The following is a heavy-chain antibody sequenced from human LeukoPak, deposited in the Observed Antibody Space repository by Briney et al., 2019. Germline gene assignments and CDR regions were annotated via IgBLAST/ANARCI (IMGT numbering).Heavy chain of an antibody. CDR3: ARGGFNMVRGVIIPSNSYYYYMDI. D-gene: IGHD3-10*01. V-gene: IGHV3-21*01. Sequence: GGSLRLSCAVSGFTFSAYSMNWGRQAPGKGLEWVSPITSGDFVYLADSLKGRFTISRDNAKSSLYLQMNSLRAEDTAVYYCARGGFNMVRGVIIPSNSYYYYMDIWGKGTTVTVSS. CDR2: ITSGDFV. CDR1: GFTFSAYS. J-gene: IGHJ6*03.